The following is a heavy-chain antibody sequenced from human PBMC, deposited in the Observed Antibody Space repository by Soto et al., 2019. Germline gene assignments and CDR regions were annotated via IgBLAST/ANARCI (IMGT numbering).Heavy chain of an antibody. CDR3: AGRVGGSEPNGEFGAPAFPY. V-gene: IGHV3-23*01. CDR1: GFTFSNYD. D-gene: IGHD2-15*01. Sequence: EVQLLESGGGLVQPGGSLRLSCAASGFTFSNYDMSWVRQAPGKGLEWVSGVSSSGSSTYYADSVKGRFTISRDNPKNRLCREMRRLRAADTAEYYCAGRVGGSEPNGEFGAPAFPYGGKGNLVTVTS. CDR2: VSSSGSST. J-gene: IGHJ4*02.